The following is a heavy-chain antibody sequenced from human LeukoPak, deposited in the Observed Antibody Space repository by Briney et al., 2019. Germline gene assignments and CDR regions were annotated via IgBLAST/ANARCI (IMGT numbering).Heavy chain of an antibody. D-gene: IGHD3-10*01. CDR3: ARDRRDYYGSDSYYGPPIDY. V-gene: IGHV4-39*07. J-gene: IGHJ4*02. Sequence: PSETLSLTCTVSGGSISSSSYYWGWIRQPPGKGLEWIGSMYYSGRTYYNPSLKSRVTISVDTSKNQFSLKLSSVTAADTAVYYCARDRRDYYGSDSYYGPPIDYWGQGTLVTVSS. CDR2: MYYSGRT. CDR1: GGSISSSSYY.